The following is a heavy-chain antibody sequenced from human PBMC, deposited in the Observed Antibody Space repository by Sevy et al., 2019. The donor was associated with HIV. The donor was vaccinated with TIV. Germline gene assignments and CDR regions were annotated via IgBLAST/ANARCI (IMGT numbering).Heavy chain of an antibody. Sequence: ASVKVSCKVCGYTLTESSIHWVRQAPGKGLEWMGGSDPEDGKTIYAQNFQGRVTMTEDISTDTVYMELSSLRSEDTAVYYCATITHCSDIRCYWFDPWGQGTLVTVSS. D-gene: IGHD2-2*01. V-gene: IGHV1-24*01. CDR2: SDPEDGKT. J-gene: IGHJ5*02. CDR3: ATITHCSDIRCYWFDP. CDR1: GYTLTESS.